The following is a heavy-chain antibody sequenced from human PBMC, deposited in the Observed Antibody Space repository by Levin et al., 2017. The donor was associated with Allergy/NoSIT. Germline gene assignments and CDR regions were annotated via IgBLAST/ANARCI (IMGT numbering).Heavy chain of an antibody. CDR2: ISYNGSKK. Sequence: GGSLRLSCAASGFTFSSSAMHWVRQAPGKGLEWVAVISYNGSKKYYADSVKGRFTISRDNSKNTLYLQMNSLRAEDTAVYYCARGEEIAAAGTLGDYWGQGTLVTVSS. CDR3: ARGEEIAAAGTLGDY. J-gene: IGHJ4*02. V-gene: IGHV3-30-3*01. D-gene: IGHD6-13*01. CDR1: GFTFSSSA.